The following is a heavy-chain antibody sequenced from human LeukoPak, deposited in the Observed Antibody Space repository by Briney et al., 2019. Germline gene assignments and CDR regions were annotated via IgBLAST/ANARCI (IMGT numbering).Heavy chain of an antibody. CDR1: GYTFTSYY. CDR3: ARRAGGSGSYYNYDAFDI. V-gene: IGHV1-46*01. D-gene: IGHD3-10*01. J-gene: IGHJ3*02. CDR2: INPSGGST. Sequence: ASVKVSCKASGYTFTSYYMHWVRQAPGQGFEWMGIINPSGGSTSYAQKFQGRVTMTRDMSTSTVYMELSSLRSEDTAVYYCARRAGGSGSYYNYDAFDIWGQGTMVTVSS.